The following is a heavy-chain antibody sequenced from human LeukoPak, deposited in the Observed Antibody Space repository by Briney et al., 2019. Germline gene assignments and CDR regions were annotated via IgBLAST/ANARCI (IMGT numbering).Heavy chain of an antibody. D-gene: IGHD3-10*01. V-gene: IGHV4-34*01. J-gene: IGHJ3*02. CDR2: INHSGSA. CDR1: GGSFSGYL. CDR3: ARVSITMVQGGAFDI. Sequence: SETLSLTCGVYGGSFSGYLWNWIRQPPGKGLEWLGEINHSGSANYHPSLKSRVTISVDTSKNQVSLSLSSVTAADTAVYYCARVSITMVQGGAFDIWGQGTMVTVSS.